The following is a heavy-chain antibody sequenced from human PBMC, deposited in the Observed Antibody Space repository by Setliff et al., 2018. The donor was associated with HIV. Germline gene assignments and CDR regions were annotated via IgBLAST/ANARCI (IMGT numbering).Heavy chain of an antibody. D-gene: IGHD2-15*01. CDR2: IIPIFNTA. CDR1: GGTFSSDS. CDR3: ARGSGGYCSGGSCYFGFGLAL. Sequence: SVKVSCKASGGTFSSDSITWVRQAPGQGLEWMGGIIPIFNTANYAQKFQGRVTITADESTSTAYMELSSLGSEDTAVYYCARGSGGYCSGGSCYFGFGLALWGQGTTVTVSS. J-gene: IGHJ6*02. V-gene: IGHV1-69*13.